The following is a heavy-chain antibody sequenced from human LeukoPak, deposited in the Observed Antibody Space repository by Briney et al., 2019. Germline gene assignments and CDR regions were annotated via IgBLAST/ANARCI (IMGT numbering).Heavy chain of an antibody. Sequence: PGGSLRLSCAASGFTFSSYAMSWVRQAPGKGLEWVSAISGSGGGTYYADAMKGRFSISRDNSKNTLSLQMNSLRAEDTAVYYCARQIAGSGQGFDPWGQGILVAVSS. D-gene: IGHD3-10*01. J-gene: IGHJ5*02. CDR3: ARQIAGSGQGFDP. CDR2: ISGSGGGT. CDR1: GFTFSSYA. V-gene: IGHV3-23*01.